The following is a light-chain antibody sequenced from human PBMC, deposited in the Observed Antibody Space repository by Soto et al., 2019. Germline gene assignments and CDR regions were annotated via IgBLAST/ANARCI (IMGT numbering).Light chain of an antibody. CDR1: TSDVGGYDY. Sequence: QSVLTQPASVSGSPGQWITISCTVTTSDVGGYDYVPWYQQHPGKAPKVIVYDSIKRPSGAPDRFSGSTSGSTASLTISGLQAEDEADYYCCSYVGATTYVFGSGTKVTVL. V-gene: IGLV2-14*03. J-gene: IGLJ1*01. CDR3: CSYVGATTYV. CDR2: DSI.